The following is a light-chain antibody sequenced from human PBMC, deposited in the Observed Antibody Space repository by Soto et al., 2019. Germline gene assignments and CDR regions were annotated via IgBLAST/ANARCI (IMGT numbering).Light chain of an antibody. J-gene: IGLJ7*01. Sequence: QSALTQPHSVSGSPGQSITISCTGTSSDVGGYNDVSWYQQHPGKAPKLMYYDVSNRPLGVCNRCSGSKSANTASLTISGLQAEDEADYYCSSYTSSSTPYVFGTGTQLTVL. CDR1: SSDVGGYND. CDR2: DVS. V-gene: IGLV2-14*01. CDR3: SSYTSSSTPYV.